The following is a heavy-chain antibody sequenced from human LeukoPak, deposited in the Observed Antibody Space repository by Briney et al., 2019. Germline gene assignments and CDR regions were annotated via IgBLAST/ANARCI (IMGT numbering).Heavy chain of an antibody. CDR2: ISWNSGSI. D-gene: IGHD6-13*01. CDR3: AKDRLVWSSSRSYYFDY. J-gene: IGHJ4*02. Sequence: GGSLRLSCAASGFTFDDYAMHWVRQAPGKGLEWVSGISWNSGSIGYADSVKGRFTISRDNSKDTLYLQMNSLRAEDTAVYYCAKDRLVWSSSRSYYFDYWGQGTLVTVSS. CDR1: GFTFDDYA. V-gene: IGHV3-9*01.